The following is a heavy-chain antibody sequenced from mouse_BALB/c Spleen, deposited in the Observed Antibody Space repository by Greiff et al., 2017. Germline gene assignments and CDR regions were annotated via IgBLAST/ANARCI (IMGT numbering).Heavy chain of an antibody. V-gene: IGHV1-69*01. Sequence: QVQLQQPGAELVMPGASVKMSCKASGYTFTDYWMHWVKQRPGQGLEWIGAIDTSDSYTSYNQKFKGKATLTVDESSSTAYMQLSSLTSEDSAVYYCAREENVNYWFAYWGQGTLVTVSA. CDR2: IDTSDSYT. J-gene: IGHJ3*01. CDR3: AREENVNYWFAY. D-gene: IGHD2-1*01. CDR1: GYTFTDYW.